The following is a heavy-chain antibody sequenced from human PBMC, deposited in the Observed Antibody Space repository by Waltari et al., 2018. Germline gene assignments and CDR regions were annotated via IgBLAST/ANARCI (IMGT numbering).Heavy chain of an antibody. Sequence: QVQLQESGPALVKPSETLSLTCTVSGGSISSDSWSWIRQPPGKGLEWIGYIYYSGSTNYNPSLKSRVTISVDTSKNQFSLKLSSVTAADTAVYYCARDLWFGESADAFDIWGQGTMVTVSS. D-gene: IGHD3-10*01. CDR3: ARDLWFGESADAFDI. CDR2: IYYSGST. J-gene: IGHJ3*02. V-gene: IGHV4-59*01. CDR1: GGSISSDS.